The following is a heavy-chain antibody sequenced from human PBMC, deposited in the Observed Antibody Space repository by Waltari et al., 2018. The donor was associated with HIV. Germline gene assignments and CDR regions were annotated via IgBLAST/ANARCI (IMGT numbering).Heavy chain of an antibody. D-gene: IGHD1-26*01. CDR3: ATGGGTTSIQLYDLDV. V-gene: IGHV1-24*01. Sequence: QVQLIQSGAEVKKPGASVKVSCKVFGYTLTELSMHWVRQAPGKGLEWMGGFDPEDDETIYAQKFQGRGTMTEDTSTDSAYMELSSLTSEDTAVYYCATGGGTTSIQLYDLDVWGQGTTVTVSS. J-gene: IGHJ6*02. CDR2: FDPEDDET. CDR1: GYTLTELS.